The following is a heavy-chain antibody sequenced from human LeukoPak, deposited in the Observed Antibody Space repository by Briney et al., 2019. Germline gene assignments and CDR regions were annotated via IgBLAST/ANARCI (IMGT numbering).Heavy chain of an antibody. V-gene: IGHV4-38-2*02. Sequence: SETLSLTCTVSGYSISSGYYWGWIRQPPGKGLEWIGSIYHSGSTYYNPSLKSRVTISVDTSKNQFSLKLSSVTAADTAVYYCARGGYSYGSTGDAFDIWGQGTMVTVSS. CDR1: GYSISSGYY. J-gene: IGHJ3*02. D-gene: IGHD5-18*01. CDR3: ARGGYSYGSTGDAFDI. CDR2: IYHSGST.